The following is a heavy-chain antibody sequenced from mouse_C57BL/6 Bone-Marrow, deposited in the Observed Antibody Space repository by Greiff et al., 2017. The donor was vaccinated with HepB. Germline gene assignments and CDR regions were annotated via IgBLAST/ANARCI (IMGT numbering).Heavy chain of an antibody. Sequence: QVQLQQPGAELVKPVASVKMSCKASGYTFTSYWITWVKQRPGQGLEWIGDIYPGSGSTNYNEKFKSKATLTVDTSSSTAYMQLSSLTSEDSAVYYCAREDYSNYFFAYWGQGTLVTVSA. D-gene: IGHD2-5*01. J-gene: IGHJ3*01. CDR1: GYTFTSYW. V-gene: IGHV1-55*01. CDR3: AREDYSNYFFAY. CDR2: IYPGSGST.